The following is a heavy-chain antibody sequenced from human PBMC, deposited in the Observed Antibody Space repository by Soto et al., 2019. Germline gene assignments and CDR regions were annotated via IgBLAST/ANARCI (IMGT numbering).Heavy chain of an antibody. CDR3: ARDTAVGGVGY. J-gene: IGHJ4*02. V-gene: IGHV3-33*01. CDR1: GFTFSSYG. CDR2: IWYDGSNK. D-gene: IGHD6-19*01. Sequence: QVQLVESGGGVVQPGRSLRLSCAASGFTFSSYGMHWVRQAPGKGLEWVAVIWYDGSNKYYADSVKGRFTISRDNSKNALYLQMNSLRAEDTAVDYCARDTAVGGVGYWGQGTLVTVSS.